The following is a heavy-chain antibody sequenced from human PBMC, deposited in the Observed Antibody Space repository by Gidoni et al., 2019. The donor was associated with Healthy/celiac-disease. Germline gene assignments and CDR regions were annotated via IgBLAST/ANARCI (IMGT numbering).Heavy chain of an antibody. D-gene: IGHD3-3*01. CDR2: ISGSGGST. CDR3: AKARSGYPNWFDP. V-gene: IGHV3-23*01. Sequence: DVQLLESGGGLLQPGGSLRLSCAASAFTFSSYAMTWVRQAPGKGLEWVSAISGSGGSTYYADSVKGRFTISRDNSKNTLYLQMNSLRAEDTAVYYCAKARSGYPNWFDPWGQGTLVTVSS. J-gene: IGHJ5*02. CDR1: AFTFSSYA.